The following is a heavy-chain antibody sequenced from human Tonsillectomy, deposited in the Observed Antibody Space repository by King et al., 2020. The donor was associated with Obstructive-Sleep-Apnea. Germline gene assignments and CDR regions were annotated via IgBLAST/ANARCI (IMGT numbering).Heavy chain of an antibody. CDR3: SHGGRYYYGMDV. D-gene: IGHD3-16*01. J-gene: IGHJ6*02. CDR1: GFTFSSYW. CDR2: INSDWSST. Sequence: VQLVESGGGLVQPGGSLRLSCAASGFTFSSYWMHWVRQAPGKGLVWVSRINSDWSSTSYADSVKGRFTISRDNAKNTLYLQMNSLRAEDTAVYYCSHGGRYYYGMDVWGQGTTVTVSS. V-gene: IGHV3-74*01.